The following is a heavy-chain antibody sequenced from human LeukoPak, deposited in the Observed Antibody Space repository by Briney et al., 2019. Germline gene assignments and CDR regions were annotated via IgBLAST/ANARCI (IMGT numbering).Heavy chain of an antibody. CDR3: AKLDDAFAI. D-gene: IGHD1-1*01. V-gene: IGHV3-30*02. J-gene: IGHJ3*02. Sequence: GGSLRLSCAASGFTFNIYGMHWVRQTPAKGLEWVSFIWYDASNMYYADSVKGRFTISRDNSKNTLYLHLNSLRLEDSAVYYCAKLDDAFAIWGPGTMVTVSS. CDR1: GFTFNIYG. CDR2: IWYDASNM.